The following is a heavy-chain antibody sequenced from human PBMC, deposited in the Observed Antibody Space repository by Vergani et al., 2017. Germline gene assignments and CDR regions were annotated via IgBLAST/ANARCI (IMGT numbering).Heavy chain of an antibody. V-gene: IGHV1-69*01. D-gene: IGHD4-17*01. CDR1: GGTFSSYA. J-gene: IGHJ6*03. CDR3: ARDRSPHDYGDYHNYYYYYYMDV. Sequence: QVQLVQSGAEVKKPGSSVKVSCKASGGTFSSYAISWVRQAPGQGLEWMGGIIPIFGTANYAQKFQGRVPITADESTSTAYMELSSLRSEDTAVYYCARDRSPHDYGDYHNYYYYYYMDVWGKGTTVTVSS. CDR2: IIPIFGTA.